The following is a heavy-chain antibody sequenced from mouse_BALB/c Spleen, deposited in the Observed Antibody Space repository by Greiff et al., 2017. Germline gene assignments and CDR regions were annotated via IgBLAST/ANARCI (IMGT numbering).Heavy chain of an antibody. CDR3: ARRGFHWYFDV. Sequence: VQLKESGPGLVKPSQSLSLTCTVTGYSITSDYAWNWIRQFPGNKLEWMGYISYSGSTSYNPSLKSRISITLDTSKNQFFLQLNSVTTEDTATYYCARRGFHWYFDVWGAGTTVTVSS. CDR2: ISYSGST. J-gene: IGHJ1*01. CDR1: GYSITSDYA. V-gene: IGHV3-2*02.